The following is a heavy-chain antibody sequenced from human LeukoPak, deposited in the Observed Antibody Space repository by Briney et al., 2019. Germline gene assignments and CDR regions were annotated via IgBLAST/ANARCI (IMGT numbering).Heavy chain of an antibody. CDR3: AKDFPYYYDTSGYYQDS. J-gene: IGHJ4*02. CDR1: GFTFSSYA. D-gene: IGHD3-22*01. V-gene: IGHV3-23*01. Sequence: GGSLRLSCAASGFTFSSYAMSWVRQAPGKGLEWVSAISGRGGSTNYADSVKGRFTVSRDNSKNTLYLQMNSLRAEDTAVYYCAKDFPYYYDTSGYYQDSWGQGTLVTVSS. CDR2: ISGRGGST.